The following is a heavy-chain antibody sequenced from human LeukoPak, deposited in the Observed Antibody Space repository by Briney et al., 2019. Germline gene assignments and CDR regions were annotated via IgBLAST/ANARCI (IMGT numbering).Heavy chain of an antibody. D-gene: IGHD5-18*01. CDR1: GGSFSGYY. CDR3: ARGGAGYSYGCSGLIDP. Sequence: SETLSLTCAVYGGSFSGYYWSWIRQPPGKGLEWIGEINHSGSTNYNPSLKSRVTISVDTSKNQFSLKLSSVTAADTAVYYCARGGAGYSYGCSGLIDPWGQGTLVTVSS. J-gene: IGHJ5*02. CDR2: INHSGST. V-gene: IGHV4-34*01.